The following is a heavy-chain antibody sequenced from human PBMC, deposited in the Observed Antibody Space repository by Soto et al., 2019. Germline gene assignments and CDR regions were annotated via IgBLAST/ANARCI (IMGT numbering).Heavy chain of an antibody. CDR1: GFTFSSYG. CDR3: ARDAATTYFDY. Sequence: QVQLVESGGGVVQPGRSLRLSCAASGFTFSSYGMHWVRQAPGKGLEWVAVIWYDGSNKYYADSVKGRFTISRDNSKNTLYLQMNSLRAEDTAVYYWARDAATTYFDYWGQGTLVTVSS. J-gene: IGHJ4*02. V-gene: IGHV3-33*01. CDR2: IWYDGSNK. D-gene: IGHD1-26*01.